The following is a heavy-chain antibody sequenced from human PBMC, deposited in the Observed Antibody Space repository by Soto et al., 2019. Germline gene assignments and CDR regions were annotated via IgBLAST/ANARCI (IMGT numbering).Heavy chain of an antibody. CDR1: GFTFSSHA. D-gene: IGHD4-17*01. CDR2: IWFEGSNQ. V-gene: IGHV3-33*01. Sequence: QVQLVESGGGVVQPGRSLRLSCAASGFTFSSHAMHWVRQTPGKGLEWVAIIWFEGSNQYYADSVKGRFTISRDNSNNTLYLQMNSLRAEDTGVYYCARDRNYGGNSPYVDYWGQGILVTVSS. J-gene: IGHJ4*02. CDR3: ARDRNYGGNSPYVDY.